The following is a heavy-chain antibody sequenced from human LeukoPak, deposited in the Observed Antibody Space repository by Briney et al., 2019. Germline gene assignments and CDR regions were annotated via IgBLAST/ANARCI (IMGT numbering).Heavy chain of an antibody. CDR2: ISYDGSNK. CDR3: ARGGMTIFGVVNPPDV. D-gene: IGHD3-3*01. V-gene: IGHV3-30*04. J-gene: IGHJ6*04. CDR1: GFTFSSYA. Sequence: PGRSLRLSCAASGFTFSSYAMHWVRQAPGKGLEWVAVISYDGSNKYYADSVKGRFTISRDNAKNSLYLQMNSLRAEDTALYYCARGGMTIFGVVNPPDVWGKGTTVTVSS.